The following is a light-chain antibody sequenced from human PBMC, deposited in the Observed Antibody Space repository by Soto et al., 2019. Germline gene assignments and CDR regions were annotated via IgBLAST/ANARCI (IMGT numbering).Light chain of an antibody. CDR1: QSVSNQ. CDR2: GAS. V-gene: IGKV3-15*01. CDR3: QQYNNWPPLT. Sequence: EVVMTQSPATLSVSPGETATLSCRASQSVSNQLAWYQQKPGQAPRLVIHGASTRATGIPARFSGSGSGTEFTLTISSLQSEDFAVYYCQQYNNWPPLTFGGGTKV. J-gene: IGKJ4*01.